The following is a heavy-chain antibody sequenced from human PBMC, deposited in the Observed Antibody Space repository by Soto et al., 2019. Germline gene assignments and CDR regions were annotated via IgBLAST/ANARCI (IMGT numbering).Heavy chain of an antibody. D-gene: IGHD2-2*01. V-gene: IGHV6-1*01. CDR3: ARDGGVVPAALYYYGMDV. Sequence: SQTLSLTCAISGDSVSSNSAAWNWIRPSPSRGLEWLGRTYYRSKWYNDYAVSVKSRITINPDTSKNQFSLQLNSVTPEDTAVYYCARDGGVVPAALYYYGMDVWGQGTTVTVSS. J-gene: IGHJ6*02. CDR2: TYYRSKWYN. CDR1: GDSVSSNSAA.